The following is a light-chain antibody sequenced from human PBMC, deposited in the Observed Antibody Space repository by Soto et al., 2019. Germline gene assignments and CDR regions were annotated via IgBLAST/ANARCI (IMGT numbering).Light chain of an antibody. Sequence: EIVLTQSPGALSLSPGERATLSCRASQSVNSASLSWYQQKPGQAPRLLIYAASSRATDIPDRFSDSGSGTDFTLTIFRLEPEDFAVYFCQQFDGSSWTFGQGTKVEIK. J-gene: IGKJ1*01. V-gene: IGKV3-20*01. CDR1: QSVNSAS. CDR3: QQFDGSSWT. CDR2: AAS.